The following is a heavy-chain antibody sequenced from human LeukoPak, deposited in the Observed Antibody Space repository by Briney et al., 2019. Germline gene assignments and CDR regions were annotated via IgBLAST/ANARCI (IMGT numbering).Heavy chain of an antibody. CDR2: IRYDGSNK. J-gene: IGHJ3*02. V-gene: IGHV3-30*02. CDR1: GFTFSRYG. Sequence: PGGSLRLSCVASGFTFSRYGMHWVRQAPGKGLEGVAFIRYDGSNKYYADSVEGRFTFSRDNSKNTLYLQMNSLRAEDTAVYYCAKVSSSWDNDAFDIWGQGTMVTVSS. CDR3: AKVSSSWDNDAFDI. D-gene: IGHD6-13*01.